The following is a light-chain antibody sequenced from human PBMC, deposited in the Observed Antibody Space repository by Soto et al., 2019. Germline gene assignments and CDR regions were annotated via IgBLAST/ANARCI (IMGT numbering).Light chain of an antibody. CDR2: EVS. CDR1: SSAVGAYKF. Sequence: QSVLTQPPSASGSPGQSVTISCSGTSSAVGAYKFVSWYQQHPGKAPKLIISEVSKRPSGVPDRFSGSKSGNTASLTVSGLQAEDEADYYCSSYTGRDNLFVFGTGTKVTVL. J-gene: IGLJ1*01. V-gene: IGLV2-8*01. CDR3: SSYTGRDNLFV.